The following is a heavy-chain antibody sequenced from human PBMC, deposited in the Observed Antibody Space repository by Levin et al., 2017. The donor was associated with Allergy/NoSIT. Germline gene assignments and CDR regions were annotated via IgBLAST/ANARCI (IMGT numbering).Heavy chain of an antibody. J-gene: IGHJ3*01. Sequence: PSETLSLTCTVSGDSISSRNCYWGWIRQPPGKGLEWIGRIYYSGSANYNPSLRSRVTISLDTSNNRISPRLTSVTAADTAVYYCVIYYDSSGYYPGAFDLWGQGTVVTVSS. CDR1: GDSISSRNCY. CDR2: IYYSGSA. CDR3: VIYYDSSGYYPGAFDL. D-gene: IGHD3-22*01. V-gene: IGHV4-39*07.